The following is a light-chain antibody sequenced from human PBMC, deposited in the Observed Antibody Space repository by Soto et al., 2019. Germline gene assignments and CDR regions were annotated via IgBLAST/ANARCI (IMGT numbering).Light chain of an antibody. J-gene: IGKJ4*01. Sequence: AIQMTQSPSSLSASVGDRVTITCRASQGIRHYLGWYQQKPGKAPKLLIYAASSLQSGVPSRFSGSGSGTDFTLTISSLQPEHFATYYCLQDYNYSLTFGGGTKVEIK. CDR2: AAS. V-gene: IGKV1-6*01. CDR1: QGIRHY. CDR3: LQDYNYSLT.